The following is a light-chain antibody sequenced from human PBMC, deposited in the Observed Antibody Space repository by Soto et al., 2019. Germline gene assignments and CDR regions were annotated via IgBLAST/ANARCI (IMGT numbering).Light chain of an antibody. Sequence: QTVVTQEPSFSVSPGGTVTLTCALSSGSVSTNNYPSWCQQTPGQAPRTLIFRTNTRSSGVPDRFSGSILGNKAALTITGAQADDESDYYCVLYMGRGIWVFGGATKVTVL. V-gene: IGLV8-61*01. CDR3: VLYMGRGIWV. CDR2: RTN. J-gene: IGLJ3*02. CDR1: SGSVSTNNY.